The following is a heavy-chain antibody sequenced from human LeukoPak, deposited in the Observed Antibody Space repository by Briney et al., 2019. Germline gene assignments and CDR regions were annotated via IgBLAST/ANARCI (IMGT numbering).Heavy chain of an antibody. CDR1: GFTFSSYS. Sequence: GGSLRLSCAASGFTFSSYSMNWVRQAPGKGLEWVSSISSSSYIYYADSVKGRFTISRDNAKNSLYLQMNSLRAEDTAVYYCARGERYQLLPIYYYYGMDAWGQGTTVTVSS. CDR2: ISSSSYI. J-gene: IGHJ6*02. V-gene: IGHV3-21*01. CDR3: ARGERYQLLPIYYYYGMDA. D-gene: IGHD2-2*01.